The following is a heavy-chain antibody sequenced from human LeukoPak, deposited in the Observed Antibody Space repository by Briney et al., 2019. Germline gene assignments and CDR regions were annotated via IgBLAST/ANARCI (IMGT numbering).Heavy chain of an antibody. D-gene: IGHD3-3*01. CDR2: INPNSGGT. CDR1: GYTFTGYY. V-gene: IGHV1-2*02. CDR3: ARPAVRYDFWSGYSGLRDYYYGMDV. J-gene: IGHJ6*02. Sequence: ASVKVSCKASGYTFTGYYMHWVRQAPGQGLEWMGWINPNSGGTNYAQKFQGRVTMTRDTSISTAYMELSRRRSDDTAVYYCARPAVRYDFWSGYSGLRDYYYGMDVWGQGTTVTVSS.